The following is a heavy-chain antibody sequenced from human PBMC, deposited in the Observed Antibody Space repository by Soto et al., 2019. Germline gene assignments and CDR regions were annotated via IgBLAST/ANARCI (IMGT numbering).Heavy chain of an antibody. Sequence: QVQLQESGPGLVKPSQTLSLTCTVSGGSISSGDYYWSWIRQPPGKGLEWIGYIYYSGSTFYTPSPKSRVTISVETSKNQWSLKLGSVTAADTAVYYWARGIAGGRFAPWGQGTLVTVSS. CDR2: IYYSGST. J-gene: IGHJ5*02. D-gene: IGHD2-15*01. V-gene: IGHV4-30-4*01. CDR1: GGSISSGDYY. CDR3: ARGIAGGRFAP.